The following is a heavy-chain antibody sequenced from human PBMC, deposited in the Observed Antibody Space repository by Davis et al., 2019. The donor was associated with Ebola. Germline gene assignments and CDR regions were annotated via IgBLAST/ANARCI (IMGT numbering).Heavy chain of an antibody. CDR2: ISAYNGNT. CDR1: GYTFTSYG. D-gene: IGHD3-22*01. Sequence: AASVKVSCKASGYTFTSYGISWVRQAPGQGLEWMGRISAYNGNTNYAQKLQGRVTMTTDTSTSTAYMELRSLRSDDTAVYYCARVYYYERFDPWGQGTLVTVSS. CDR3: ARVYYYERFDP. V-gene: IGHV1-18*01. J-gene: IGHJ5*02.